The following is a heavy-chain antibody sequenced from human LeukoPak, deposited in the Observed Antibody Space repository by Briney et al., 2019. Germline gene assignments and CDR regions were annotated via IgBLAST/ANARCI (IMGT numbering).Heavy chain of an antibody. V-gene: IGHV3-21*01. Sequence: AGGSLRLSCAASGFTFSSYGMHWVRQAPGKGLEWVSSISSSSSYIYYADSVKGRFTISRDNAKNSLYLQMNSLRAEDTAVYYCARSASMIVGSGDYWGQGTLVTVSS. J-gene: IGHJ4*02. CDR2: ISSSSSYI. D-gene: IGHD3-22*01. CDR1: GFTFSSYG. CDR3: ARSASMIVGSGDY.